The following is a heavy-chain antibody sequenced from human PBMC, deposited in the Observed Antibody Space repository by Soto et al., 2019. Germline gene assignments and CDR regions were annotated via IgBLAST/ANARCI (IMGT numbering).Heavy chain of an antibody. CDR1: GRFISSSSYY. D-gene: IGHD6-6*01. Sequence: SETLSLTCTVSGRFISSSSYYWGWLRQPPGKGLEWIAYIYYSGIIYYSPSLKSRVTMSRDTSKNQFSLKLDSVTAADTAVYYCAREVGEVDYSSSSDAFDIWGQGTMVTVS. J-gene: IGHJ3*02. V-gene: IGHV4-30-4*08. CDR3: AREVGEVDYSSSSDAFDI. CDR2: IYYSGII.